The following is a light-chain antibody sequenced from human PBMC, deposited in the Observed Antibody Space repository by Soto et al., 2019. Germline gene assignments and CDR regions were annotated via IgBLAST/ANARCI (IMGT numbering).Light chain of an antibody. CDR2: DAS. CDR1: QSISSF. J-gene: IGKJ2*02. CDR3: QQRSTWPRT. V-gene: IGKV3-11*01. Sequence: EIVLTQSPATLSLSPGERATLSCRASQSISSFLAWFQQKPGQAPRLIIYDASKRATGIPARFSGSGSGTDFTLTISILEPEDFAVYYCQQRSTWPRTFGQGTKLDIK.